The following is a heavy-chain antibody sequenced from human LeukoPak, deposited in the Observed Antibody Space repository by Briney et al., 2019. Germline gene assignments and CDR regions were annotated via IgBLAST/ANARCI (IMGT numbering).Heavy chain of an antibody. J-gene: IGHJ4*02. CDR3: ARRGESASYGDYRFDY. CDR2: ISSSGSGGNT. V-gene: IGHV3-23*01. Sequence: GGSLRLSCAASGVTLSSYAMSWARQAPGKGLEWVSGISSSGSGGNTYYADSVKGRFTISRDNSKNTLFLQMNSLRAEDTAVYYCARRGESASYGDYRFDYWGQGTLVTVSS. CDR1: GVTLSSYA. D-gene: IGHD4-17*01.